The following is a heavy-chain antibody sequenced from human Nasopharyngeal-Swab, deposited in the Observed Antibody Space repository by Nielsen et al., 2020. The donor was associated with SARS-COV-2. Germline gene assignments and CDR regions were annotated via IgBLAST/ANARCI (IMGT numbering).Heavy chain of an antibody. V-gene: IGHV3-30*02. J-gene: IGHJ3*02. CDR3: VKDLRGDYAFDI. CDR1: GFTFSSYG. D-gene: IGHD3-16*01. CDR2: IWYDGSNK. Sequence: GESLKISCAASGFTFSSYGMHWVRQAPGKGLEWVAVIWYDGSNKYYADSVKGRFTISRDNSKNTLYLQMSSLRAEDTAVYWCVKDLRGDYAFDIWGQGTMVTVSS.